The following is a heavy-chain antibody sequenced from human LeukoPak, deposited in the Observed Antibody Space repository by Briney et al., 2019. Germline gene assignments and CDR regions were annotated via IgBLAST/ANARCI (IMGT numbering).Heavy chain of an antibody. Sequence: ASETLSLTCTVSGGSISSYYWSWIRQPPGKGLEWIGYIYYSGSTNYNPSLKSRVTISVDTSKNQFSLKLSSVTAADTAVYYCARRGLSSGSYSHWGQGTLVTVSS. CDR3: ARRGLSSGSYSH. J-gene: IGHJ4*02. V-gene: IGHV4-59*01. D-gene: IGHD1-26*01. CDR2: IYYSGST. CDR1: GGSISSYY.